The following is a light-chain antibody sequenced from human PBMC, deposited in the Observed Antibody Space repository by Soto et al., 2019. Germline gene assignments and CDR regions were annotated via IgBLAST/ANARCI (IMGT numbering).Light chain of an antibody. V-gene: IGKV1-6*01. CDR1: QAIRND. Sequence: AIQMTQSPSSLSASVGDRVTITCRASQAIRNDLGWYQQKPGKAPKLLIYAASILQSGVPSRFSGSGSGTDFTLTISSLQPEDFAAYYCLQDYNYPRTFGQGTKVEIK. CDR3: LQDYNYPRT. J-gene: IGKJ1*01. CDR2: AAS.